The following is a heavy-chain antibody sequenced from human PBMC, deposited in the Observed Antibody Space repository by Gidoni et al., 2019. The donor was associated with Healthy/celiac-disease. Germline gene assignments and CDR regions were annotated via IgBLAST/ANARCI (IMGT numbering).Heavy chain of an antibody. CDR1: GGTFSSYA. CDR2: IIPILGTA. V-gene: IGHV1-69*06. CDR3: ARELNNPHFIAAAGTDAFDI. J-gene: IGHJ3*02. D-gene: IGHD6-13*01. Sequence: QVQLVQSGAEVKKPGSSVKVSCKASGGTFSSYAISWVRQAPGQGLEWMGGIIPILGTANYAQKFQGRVTITADKSTSTAYMELSSLRSEDTAVYYCARELNNPHFIAAAGTDAFDIWGQGTMVTVSS.